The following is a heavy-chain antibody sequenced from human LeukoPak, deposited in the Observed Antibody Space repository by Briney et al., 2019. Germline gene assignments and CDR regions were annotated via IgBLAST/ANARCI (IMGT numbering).Heavy chain of an antibody. V-gene: IGHV1-24*01. J-gene: IGHJ4*02. Sequence: ASVKVSCKVSGYTLTELAIHWVRQAPGKGLVWMGGFDPEDVETIYAQKFQGRVTMTEDTYTDTAYMELSSLRSEDTAVYYCATYSGYAAYWGQGTLVSVSS. CDR3: ATYSGYAAY. CDR2: FDPEDVET. D-gene: IGHD5-12*01. CDR1: GYTLTELA.